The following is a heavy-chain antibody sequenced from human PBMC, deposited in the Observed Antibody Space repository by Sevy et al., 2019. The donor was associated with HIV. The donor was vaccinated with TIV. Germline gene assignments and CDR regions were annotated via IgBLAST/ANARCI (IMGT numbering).Heavy chain of an antibody. J-gene: IGHJ6*02. V-gene: IGHV3-30*02. CDR3: AKDRKRDGSGSPSGMDV. Sequence: GGSLRLSCAASGFTLSSYGMHWVRQAPGKGLEWVAFIRYDGSNKYYADSVKGRFTISRDNSKNTLYLQMNSLRAEDTAGYYCAKDRKRDGSGSPSGMDVWGQGTTVTVSS. CDR1: GFTLSSYG. CDR2: IRYDGSNK. D-gene: IGHD3-10*01.